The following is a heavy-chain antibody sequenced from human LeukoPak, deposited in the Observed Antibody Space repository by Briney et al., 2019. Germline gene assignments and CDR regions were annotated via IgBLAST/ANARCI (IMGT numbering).Heavy chain of an antibody. CDR3: ARGEISGSYYQGTFDY. V-gene: IGHV1-46*01. D-gene: IGHD1-26*01. CDR2: INPSDGST. CDR1: RYTFTSYY. J-gene: IGHJ4*02. Sequence: ASVTVSCKASRYTFTSYYIHWVRQAPGQGGEGMGLINPSDGSTKSAQKFQGRVSMTRDMSTSTVYMELSTLRSEDTVVYYCARGEISGSYYQGTFDYWGQGTLVTVSS.